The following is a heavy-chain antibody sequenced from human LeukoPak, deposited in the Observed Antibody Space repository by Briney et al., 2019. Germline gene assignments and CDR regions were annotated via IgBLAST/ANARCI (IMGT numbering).Heavy chain of an antibody. CDR2: IDHTGST. CDR3: ARVTGYMIEDYFDY. V-gene: IGHV4-59*01. J-gene: IGHJ4*02. D-gene: IGHD3-22*01. CDR1: DDSITIYY. Sequence: PSETLSLTCTVSDDSITIYYWSWIRQPPGKGLEWIGYIDHTGSTNYNPSLNSRVTISRDTSKNHFSLELSSATAADTAVYYCARVTGYMIEDYFDYWGQGTLVTVSS.